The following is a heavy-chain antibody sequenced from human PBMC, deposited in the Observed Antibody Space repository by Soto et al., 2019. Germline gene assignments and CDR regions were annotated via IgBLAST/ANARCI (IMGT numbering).Heavy chain of an antibody. CDR1: GFTSSNYW. J-gene: IGHJ2*01. CDR3: ARVPHCNSSRCFSYFDL. Sequence: EMQLVESGGGLVQPGGSLRLSCAASGFTSSNYWIHWVRQAPGKGLVWVSRVNSDGSSTLYADSVKGRFTVSRDNGKNTLFLQMNSLRADDMAVYYCARVPHCNSSRCFSYFDLWGRGTLVTVSS. D-gene: IGHD2-2*01. CDR2: VNSDGSST. V-gene: IGHV3-74*01.